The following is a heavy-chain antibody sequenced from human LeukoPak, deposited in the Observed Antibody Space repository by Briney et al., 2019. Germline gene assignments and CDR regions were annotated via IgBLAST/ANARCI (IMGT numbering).Heavy chain of an antibody. J-gene: IGHJ3*02. CDR1: GGSFSGYY. V-gene: IGHV4-34*01. CDR3: AREGAAYCGGDCYSARNAFDI. CDR2: INHSGST. D-gene: IGHD2-21*02. Sequence: SETLSLTCAVYGGSFSGYYWSWIRQPPGKGLEWIGEINHSGSTNYNPSLKSRVTISVDTSKNQFSLKLSSVTAADTAVYYCAREGAAYCGGDCYSARNAFDIWGQGTMVTVSS.